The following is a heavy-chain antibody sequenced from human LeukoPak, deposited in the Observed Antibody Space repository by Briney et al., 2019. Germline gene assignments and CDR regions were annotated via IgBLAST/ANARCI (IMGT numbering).Heavy chain of an antibody. CDR3: ARLGPISDY. D-gene: IGHD3-3*02. CDR1: GGSFGGYY. J-gene: IGHJ4*02. CDR2: INHSGST. Sequence: PSETLSLTCAVYGGSFGGYYWSWIRQPPGKGLEWIGEINHSGSTNYNPSLKSRVTISVDTSKNQFSLKLSSVTAADTAVYYCARLGPISDYWGQGTLVTVSS. V-gene: IGHV4-34*01.